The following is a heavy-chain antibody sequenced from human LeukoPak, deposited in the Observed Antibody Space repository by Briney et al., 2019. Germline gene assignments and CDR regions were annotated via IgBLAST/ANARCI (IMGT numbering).Heavy chain of an antibody. D-gene: IGHD1-26*01. J-gene: IGHJ4*02. CDR1: GGSISSYY. CDR2: ISDSGST. V-gene: IGHV4-59*01. CDR3: ARYVGTTNLFDY. Sequence: SETLSLTCTVSGGSISSYYWSWIRQPPGKGLEWIGYISDSGSTSYSFSLKSRVTISVDTSKNQFSLKLGSVTAADTAVYYCARYVGTTNLFDYWGQGTLATVSS.